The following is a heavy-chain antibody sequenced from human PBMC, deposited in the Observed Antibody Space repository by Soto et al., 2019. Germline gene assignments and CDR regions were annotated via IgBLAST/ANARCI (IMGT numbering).Heavy chain of an antibody. D-gene: IGHD1-20*01. Sequence: PGESLKISCKGSGYSFTSYWIGWVRQMPGKGLEWMGIIYPGDSDTRYSPSFQGQVTISADKSISTAYLQWSSLKASDTAMYYCARHKVLLGITGTTPQNNLDYYYYYGMDVWGQGTTVTVSS. V-gene: IGHV5-51*01. J-gene: IGHJ6*02. CDR1: GYSFTSYW. CDR3: ARHKVLLGITGTTPQNNLDYYYYYGMDV. CDR2: IYPGDSDT.